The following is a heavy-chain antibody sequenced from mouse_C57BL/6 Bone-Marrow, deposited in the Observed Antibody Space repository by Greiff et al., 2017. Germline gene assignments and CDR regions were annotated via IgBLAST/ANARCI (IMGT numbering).Heavy chain of an antibody. CDR2: IDPEDGET. J-gene: IGHJ4*01. CDR1: GFNIKDYY. V-gene: IGHV14-2*01. CDR3: ARQKIAMDY. Sequence: EVQLQQSGAELVKPGASVKLSCTASGFNIKDYYMHWVKQRTEQGLEWIGRIDPEDGETKYAPNFQGKATVTAATSSNTAYLQLSSLTSDDTAVYYCARQKIAMDYWGQGTSVTVSS.